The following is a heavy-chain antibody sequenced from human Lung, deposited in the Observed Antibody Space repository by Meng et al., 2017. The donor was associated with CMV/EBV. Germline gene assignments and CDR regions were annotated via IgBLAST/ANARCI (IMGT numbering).Heavy chain of an antibody. V-gene: IGHV3-30*02. CDR2: IHFDGSNE. CDR3: AKAVFGVVIAY. J-gene: IGHJ4*02. D-gene: IGHD3-3*01. CDR1: GFTLKYYG. Sequence: GGSLRLSCAASGFTLKYYGMHWVRQAPGKGLEWVAFIHFDGSNEHYADSVTGRFTISRDNPKNMLYLEMNSLRVEDTAVYYCAKAVFGVVIAYWGQGTLVIFSS.